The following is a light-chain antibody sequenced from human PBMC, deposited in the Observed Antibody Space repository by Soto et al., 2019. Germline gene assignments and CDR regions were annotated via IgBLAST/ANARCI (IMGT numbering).Light chain of an antibody. CDR3: LQYDNSPLYT. CDR2: GAS. CDR1: QSVSSSS. Sequence: EIVLTQSPGTLSLSPGERATLSCRASQSVSSSSLAWYQQKPGQAPRLLIYGASSSATGISDRFSGSGSGTDFSLTISRLEPEDFAVYYCLQYDNSPLYTFGQGTKLEIK. V-gene: IGKV3-20*01. J-gene: IGKJ2*01.